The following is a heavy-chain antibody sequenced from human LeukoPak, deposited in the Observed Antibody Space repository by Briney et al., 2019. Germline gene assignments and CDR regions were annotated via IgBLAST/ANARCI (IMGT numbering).Heavy chain of an antibody. CDR1: GGTFGSYA. J-gene: IGHJ4*02. D-gene: IGHD1-26*01. V-gene: IGHV1-69*01. CDR3: ARDRAVGATRY. CDR2: IIPIFGTA. Sequence: GSSVKVSCKASGGTFGSYAISWVRQAPGQGLEWMGGIIPIFGTANYAQKFQGRVTITADESTSTAYMELSSLRSEDTAVYYRARDRAVGATRYWGQGTLVTVSS.